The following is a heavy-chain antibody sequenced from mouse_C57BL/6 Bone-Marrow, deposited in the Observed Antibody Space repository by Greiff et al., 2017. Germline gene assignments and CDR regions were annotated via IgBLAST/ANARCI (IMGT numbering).Heavy chain of an antibody. CDR1: GYTFTSYW. V-gene: IGHV1-53*01. J-gene: IGHJ4*01. CDR3: ARGGSSSYAMDY. Sequence: QVQLQQPGTELVKPGASVKLSCKASGYTFTSYWMHWVKQRPGQGLEWIGNINPSNGGTNYNEKLKSKATLTVDKSSSTAYMQLSSLTSEDSAVYYCARGGSSSYAMDYWGQGTSVTVSS. CDR2: INPSNGGT. D-gene: IGHD1-1*01.